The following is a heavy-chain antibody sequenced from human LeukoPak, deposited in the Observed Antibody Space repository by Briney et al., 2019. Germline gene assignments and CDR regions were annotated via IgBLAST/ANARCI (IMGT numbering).Heavy chain of an antibody. V-gene: IGHV4-34*01. J-gene: IGHJ5*02. CDR1: GGSFSGYY. CDR3: ARGDIVVVPARKGWFDP. Sequence: SETLSLTCAVYGGSFSGYYWSWIRQPPGKGLEWIGEINHSGSTNYNPSLKSRVTISVDTSKNQFSLKLSSVTAADTAVYYCARGDIVVVPARKGWFDPWGQGTLVTVSP. CDR2: INHSGST. D-gene: IGHD2-2*01.